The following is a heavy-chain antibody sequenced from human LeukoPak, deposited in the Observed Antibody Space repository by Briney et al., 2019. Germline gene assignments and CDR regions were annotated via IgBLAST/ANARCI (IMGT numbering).Heavy chain of an antibody. CDR1: GFTFSSYS. CDR3: ARSLLGSGSYSGAFDI. Sequence: PGGSLRLSCAASGFTFSSYSMNWVRQAPGKGLEWVSYISSSSSTIYYADSVKGRFTISRDNAKNSLYLQMNSLRAEDTAVYYCARSLLGSGSYSGAFDIWGQGTMVTVSS. D-gene: IGHD1-26*01. J-gene: IGHJ3*02. V-gene: IGHV3-48*01. CDR2: ISSSSSTI.